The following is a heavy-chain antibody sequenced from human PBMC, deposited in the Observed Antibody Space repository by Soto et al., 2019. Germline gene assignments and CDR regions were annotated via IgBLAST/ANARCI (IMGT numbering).Heavy chain of an antibody. CDR2: IYPGDSDT. J-gene: IGHJ5*02. CDR1: GYSFTSYW. Sequence: GEALKISCKGSGYSFTSYWSGWVRQMPGKGLEWMGIIYPGDSDTRYSPSFQGQVTISADKSISTAYLQWSSLKASDTAMYYCARLTFYYDSSGYSWFDPWGQGTLLTVSS. V-gene: IGHV5-51*01. D-gene: IGHD3-22*01. CDR3: ARLTFYYDSSGYSWFDP.